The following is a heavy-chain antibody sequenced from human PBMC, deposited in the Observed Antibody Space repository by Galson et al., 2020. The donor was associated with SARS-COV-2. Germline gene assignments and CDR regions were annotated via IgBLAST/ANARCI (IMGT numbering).Heavy chain of an antibody. CDR2: ISSSSSYI. J-gene: IGHJ2*01. D-gene: IGHD4-17*01. CDR3: ARDSRGDYVPTLWYFDL. V-gene: IGHV3-21*01. Sequence: GGSLRLSCAASGFTFSSYSMNWVRQAPGKGLEWVSSISSSSSYIYYADSVKGRFTISRDNAKNSLYLQMNSLRAEDTAVYYCARDSRGDYVPTLWYFDLWGRGTLVTVSS. CDR1: GFTFSSYS.